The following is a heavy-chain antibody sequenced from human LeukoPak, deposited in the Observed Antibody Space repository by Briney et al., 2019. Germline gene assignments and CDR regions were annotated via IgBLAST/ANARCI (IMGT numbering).Heavy chain of an antibody. J-gene: IGHJ3*02. CDR2: IYYSEST. CDR1: GGSISSSSYY. V-gene: IGHV4-39*07. CDR3: ARDFVSDGSGSYYFPDAFDI. D-gene: IGHD3-10*01. Sequence: PSETLSLTCTVSGGSISSSSYYWGWIRQPPGKGREWIGSIYYSESTYYNPSLKSRVTISVDPSKTQFSLKLSSVTAADTAVYYCARDFVSDGSGSYYFPDAFDIWGQGTMVTVSS.